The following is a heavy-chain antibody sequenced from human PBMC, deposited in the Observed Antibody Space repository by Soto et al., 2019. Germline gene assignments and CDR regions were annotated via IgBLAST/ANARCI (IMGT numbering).Heavy chain of an antibody. V-gene: IGHV3-66*01. D-gene: IGHD6-13*01. CDR2: IYSGGST. CDR1: GFTVSSNY. CDR3: ARGAQVSAYSSSWQYYFDY. J-gene: IGHJ4*02. Sequence: GGSLRLSCAASGFTVSSNYMSWVRQAPGKGLEWVSVIYSGGSTYYADSVKGRFTISRDNSKNTLYLQMNSLRAEDTAVYYCARGAQVSAYSSSWQYYFDYWGQGTLVTVSS.